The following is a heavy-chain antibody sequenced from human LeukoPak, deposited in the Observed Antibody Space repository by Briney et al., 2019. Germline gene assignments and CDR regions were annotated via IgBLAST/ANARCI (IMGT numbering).Heavy chain of an antibody. J-gene: IGHJ4*02. V-gene: IGHV4-59*01. CDR1: GGSFSGYY. D-gene: IGHD2-21*01. CDR2: IYYSGST. Sequence: SETLSLTCAVYGGSFSGYYWSWIRQPPGKGLEWIGYIYYSGSTNYNPSLKSRVTISVDTSKNQFSLKLRPVTAADTAVYYCARGVVIAPQTFDYWGQGTLVTVSS. CDR3: ARGVVIAPQTFDY.